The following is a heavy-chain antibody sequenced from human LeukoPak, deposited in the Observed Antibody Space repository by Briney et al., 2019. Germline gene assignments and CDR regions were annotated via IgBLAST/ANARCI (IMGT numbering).Heavy chain of an antibody. V-gene: IGHV1-46*01. CDR1: GYAFTSYH. CDR2: IIPSSGST. D-gene: IGHD4-11*01. Sequence: ASVKVSCKATGYAFTSYHIHWMRQAPGQGLGWMGIIIPSSGSTTYAQKFQGRVTMTRDTSTSTVYMELSSLTSDDTAVYFCARSDYNDYRGLGFWGQGTLVTVSS. CDR3: ARSDYNDYRGLGF. J-gene: IGHJ4*02.